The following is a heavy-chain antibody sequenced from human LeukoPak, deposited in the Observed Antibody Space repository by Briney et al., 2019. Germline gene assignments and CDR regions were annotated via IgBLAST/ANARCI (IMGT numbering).Heavy chain of an antibody. J-gene: IGHJ4*02. Sequence: PGGSLRLSCAASGFTFSNAWMSWVRQAPGKGLEWVGRIKSKTDGGTTDYAAPVKGRFTISRDDSKNTLYLQMNSLKTADTAVYYCTTDPSYYSRDYFDYWGQRTLVTVSS. D-gene: IGHD6-13*01. V-gene: IGHV3-15*01. CDR1: GFTFSNAW. CDR2: IKSKTDGGTT. CDR3: TTDPSYYSRDYFDY.